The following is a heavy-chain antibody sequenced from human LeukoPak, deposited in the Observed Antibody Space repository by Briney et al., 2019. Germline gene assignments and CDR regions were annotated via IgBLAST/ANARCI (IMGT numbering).Heavy chain of an antibody. J-gene: IGHJ4*02. CDR3: ARGGAYGSGSYLAD. Sequence: GGSLRLSCAASGFMFSSYGMSWVRQAPGKGLEWVSSIAGSGYSTNYADSVKGRFTISRDYSKSTLYLQMNSLRDDDTAIYYCARGGAYGSGSYLADRGQGILVTVSS. V-gene: IGHV3-23*01. CDR1: GFMFSSYG. D-gene: IGHD3-10*01. CDR2: IAGSGYST.